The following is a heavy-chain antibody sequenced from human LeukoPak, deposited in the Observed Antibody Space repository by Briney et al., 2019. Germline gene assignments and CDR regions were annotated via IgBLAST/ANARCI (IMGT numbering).Heavy chain of an antibody. D-gene: IGHD1-26*01. Sequence: PSETLSLTCTVSGGSISSSSYYWGWIRQPPGKGLEWIGSIYYSGTTYYNPSLKSRVTISVDTSKTQFSLKLSSVTAADTAVYYCARRTIRGRLHYYGMDVWGQGTTVTVSS. CDR2: IYYSGTT. CDR3: ARRTIRGRLHYYGMDV. V-gene: IGHV4-39*01. CDR1: GGSISSSSYY. J-gene: IGHJ6*02.